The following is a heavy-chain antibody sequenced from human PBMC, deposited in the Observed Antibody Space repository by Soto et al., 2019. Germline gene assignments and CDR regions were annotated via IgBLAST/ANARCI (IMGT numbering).Heavy chain of an antibody. CDR2: ISGDNGTT. CDR1: AYTFTNYA. V-gene: IGHV1-18*01. CDR3: ATGLLGYCSGGSCYSDS. Sequence: QVQLVQSGAEVKKPGDSVWVSCQTSAYTFTNYAVSWVRQAPGQGLEWMGWISGDNGTTIYAQKFQGRVTMTTDTSTRKAYMELRSLISDDTAGYYCATGLLGYCSGGSCYSDSWGQGTLVTVSS. D-gene: IGHD2-15*01. J-gene: IGHJ4*02.